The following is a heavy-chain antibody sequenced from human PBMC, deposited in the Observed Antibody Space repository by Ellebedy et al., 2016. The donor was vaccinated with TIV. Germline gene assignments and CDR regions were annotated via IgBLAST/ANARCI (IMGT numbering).Heavy chain of an antibody. J-gene: IGHJ4*02. Sequence: AASVKVSCKASGYTFTSHAMHWVRQAPGQRLEWMGWIDTGNGNTKYSQRFQGRVTINRDTYASAAYMELSSLRSEDTAVYYCARDSDWSLDYWGQGTLVTVSS. CDR3: ARDSDWSLDY. CDR2: IDTGNGNT. D-gene: IGHD2-21*02. CDR1: GYTFTSHA. V-gene: IGHV1-3*04.